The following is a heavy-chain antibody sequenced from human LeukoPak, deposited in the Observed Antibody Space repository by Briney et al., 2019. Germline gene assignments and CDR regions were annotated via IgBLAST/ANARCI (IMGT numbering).Heavy chain of an antibody. CDR3: EKDPGCGGDCYHPTYYFDY. Sequence: PGGSLRLSCAASGFTFSSYGMHWVRQAPGKGLEWVAVISYDGSNKYYADSVKGRFTISRDNSKNTLYLQMNSLRAEDTAVYYCEKDPGCGGDCYHPTYYFDYWGQGTLVTVSS. D-gene: IGHD2-21*02. CDR1: GFTFSSYG. CDR2: ISYDGSNK. V-gene: IGHV3-30*18. J-gene: IGHJ4*02.